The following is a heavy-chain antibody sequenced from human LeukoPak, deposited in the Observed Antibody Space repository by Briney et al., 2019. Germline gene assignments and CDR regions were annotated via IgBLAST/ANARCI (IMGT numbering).Heavy chain of an antibody. CDR1: GGSISSGGYY. J-gene: IGHJ4*02. D-gene: IGHD4-17*01. CDR2: IYYSEST. CDR3: ARVSYGDLGDY. Sequence: SETLSLTCTVSGGSISSGGYYWSWIRQHPGKGLEWIGYIYYSESTYYNPSLKSRVTISVDTSKNQFSLKLSSETAADTDVYYCARVSYGDLGDYWGQGTLDTVSS. V-gene: IGHV4-31*03.